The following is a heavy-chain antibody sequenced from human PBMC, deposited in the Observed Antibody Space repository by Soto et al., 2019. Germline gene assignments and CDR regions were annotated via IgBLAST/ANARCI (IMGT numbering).Heavy chain of an antibody. Sequence: ASVKVSCKASGYTFINYAVHRVRQAPGQRLEWMGWINAGNGDTKYSQKFQGRVTITRDTSASTAYMELRSLRSEDTAVYYCAPPLGNTEYWGQGTLVTVSS. CDR2: INAGNGDT. CDR3: APPLGNTEY. J-gene: IGHJ4*02. V-gene: IGHV1-3*01. CDR1: GYTFINYA.